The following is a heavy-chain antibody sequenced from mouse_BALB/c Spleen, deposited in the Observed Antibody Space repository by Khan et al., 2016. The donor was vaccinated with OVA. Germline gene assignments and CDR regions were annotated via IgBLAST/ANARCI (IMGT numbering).Heavy chain of an antibody. CDR2: IYPGSGNI. V-gene: IGHV1-77*01. J-gene: IGHJ3*01. Sequence: QVQLKESGAELARPGASVNLSCKASGYTFTDYNINWMKQRTGQGLEWIGEIYPGSGNIYYNEKFKGKATLTADKSSSTAYMQLSSLTSEDSAVYFCAREWAAWFPYWGQWTLVTVSA. CDR3: AREWAAWFPY. CDR1: GYTFTDYN.